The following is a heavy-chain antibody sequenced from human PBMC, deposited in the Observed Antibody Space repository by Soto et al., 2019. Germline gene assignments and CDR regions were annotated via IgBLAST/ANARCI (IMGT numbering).Heavy chain of an antibody. D-gene: IGHD6-19*01. CDR2: INSDGSST. Sequence: GGSLRLSCAASGFTFSSYWMHWVRQDPGKGLVWVSRINSDGSSTSYADSVKGRFTISRDNAKNTLYLQMNSLRAEDTAVYYCAKTHIAVAGTENYFDYWGQGTLVTVSS. CDR3: AKTHIAVAGTENYFDY. CDR1: GFTFSSYW. J-gene: IGHJ4*02. V-gene: IGHV3-74*01.